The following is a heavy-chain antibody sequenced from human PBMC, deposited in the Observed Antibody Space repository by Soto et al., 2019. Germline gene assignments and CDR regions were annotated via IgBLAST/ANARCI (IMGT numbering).Heavy chain of an antibody. CDR1: GYSVTSYW. D-gene: IGHD6-13*01. CDR2: IYPGDSDT. V-gene: IGHV5-51*01. Sequence: GESLKISCKGSGYSVTSYWIGWVRQMPGKGLEWMGIIYPGDSDTRYSPSFQGQVTIPADKSISTAYLQWSSLKASDTAMYYCARTSAAGKYYYGMDVWGQGTTVTVSS. J-gene: IGHJ6*02. CDR3: ARTSAAGKYYYGMDV.